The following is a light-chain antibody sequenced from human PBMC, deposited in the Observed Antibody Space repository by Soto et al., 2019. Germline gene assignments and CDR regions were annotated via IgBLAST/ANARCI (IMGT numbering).Light chain of an antibody. V-gene: IGKV1-8*01. Sequence: AIRMTQSPSSLSASTGDRVTITCRASLGISSYLAWYQQKPGKAPKLLIYAASTLQSGVPSRFSGSGSGTDFTLTISCLQSEDFATYYCQQYYSYPRTFGQGNKVEIK. CDR1: LGISSY. CDR3: QQYYSYPRT. J-gene: IGKJ1*01. CDR2: AAS.